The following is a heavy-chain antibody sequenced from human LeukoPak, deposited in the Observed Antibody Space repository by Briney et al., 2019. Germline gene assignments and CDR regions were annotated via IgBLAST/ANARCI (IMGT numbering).Heavy chain of an antibody. CDR1: GFTFSSYS. CDR2: ISSSSSYI. D-gene: IGHD2-15*01. Sequence: PGGSLRLSCAASGFTFSSYSMNWVRQAPGKGLEWVSSISSSSSYIYYADSVKGRFTISRDNAKNSLYLQMNSLRAEDTAVYYCARGGVVAASKVDYWGQGTLVTVSS. J-gene: IGHJ4*02. V-gene: IGHV3-21*01. CDR3: ARGGVVAASKVDY.